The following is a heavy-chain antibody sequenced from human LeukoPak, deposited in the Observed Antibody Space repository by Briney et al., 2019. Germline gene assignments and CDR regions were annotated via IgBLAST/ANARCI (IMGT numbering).Heavy chain of an antibody. J-gene: IGHJ5*02. CDR3: ARDNSSWYSPKGWFDP. CDR2: IYYSGST. D-gene: IGHD6-13*01. V-gene: IGHV4-39*07. Sequence: SSETLSLTCTVSGGSISSSSYYWGWIRQPPGKGLEWIGSIYYSGSTYYNPSLKSRVTISVDTPKNQFSLKLSSVTAADTAVYYCARDNSSWYSPKGWFDPWGQGTLVTVSS. CDR1: GGSISSSSYY.